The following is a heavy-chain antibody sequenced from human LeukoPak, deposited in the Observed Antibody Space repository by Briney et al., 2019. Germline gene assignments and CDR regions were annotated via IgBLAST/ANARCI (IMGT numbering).Heavy chain of an antibody. CDR1: GGTFSSYA. Sequence: APVKVSCKASGGTFSSYAISWVRQAPGQGLEWMGWISAYNGNTNYAQKLQGRVTMTTDTSTSTAYMELRSLRSDDTAVYYCARDRVPQGVLVDYWGQGTLVTVSS. J-gene: IGHJ4*02. D-gene: IGHD4/OR15-4a*01. V-gene: IGHV1-18*01. CDR3: ARDRVPQGVLVDY. CDR2: ISAYNGNT.